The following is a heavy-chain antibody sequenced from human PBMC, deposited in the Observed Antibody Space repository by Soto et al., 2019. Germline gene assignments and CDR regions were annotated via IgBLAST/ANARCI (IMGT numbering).Heavy chain of an antibody. V-gene: IGHV3-30-3*01. J-gene: IGHJ4*02. Sequence: PGGSLRVSCAASGFTFGSYAMHWVRQAPGKGLEWVAVISYDGSNKYYADSVKGRFTISRDNSKNTLYLQMNSLRAEDTAVYYCARDPDSSGYYVFDYWGQGTLVTVSS. CDR1: GFTFGSYA. D-gene: IGHD3-22*01. CDR3: ARDPDSSGYYVFDY. CDR2: ISYDGSNK.